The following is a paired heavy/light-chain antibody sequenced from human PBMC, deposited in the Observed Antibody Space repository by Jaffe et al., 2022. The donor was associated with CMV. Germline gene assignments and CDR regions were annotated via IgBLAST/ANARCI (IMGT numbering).Heavy chain of an antibody. CDR2: IYYTGSS. D-gene: IGHD5-12*01. J-gene: IGHJ4*02. CDR3: ARDPRGYKGVGFFEH. Sequence: QVQLQESGPGLVKPSQTLSLTCTVSGDSITSRGDYWTWIRQHPGKGLEWIGYIYYTGSSDYNPSLKSRIAMSVDTSKSQFSLTLTSLTAADTAVYYCARDPRGYKGVGFFEHWGQGILVTVTS. CDR1: GDSITSRGDY. V-gene: IGHV4-31*03.
Light chain of an antibody. CDR3: QHYNNWPPAYT. J-gene: IGKJ2*01. CDR1: QSVNNN. V-gene: IGKV3-15*01. CDR2: GVS. Sequence: EMVLTQSPATLSVSPGERATLSCGASQSVNNNFLAWYQQKPGQAPRLLIYGVSTRATGIPARFSGSGSGTEFTLTISNLQSEDFAVYYCQHYNNWPPAYTFGQGTKLEIK.